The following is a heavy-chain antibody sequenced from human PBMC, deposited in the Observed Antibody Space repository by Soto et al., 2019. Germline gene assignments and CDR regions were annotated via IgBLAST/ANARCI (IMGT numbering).Heavy chain of an antibody. V-gene: IGHV4-34*01. J-gene: IGHJ4*02. CDR1: GGSFSCYD. CDR3: ARASGGWGDTAMVRTFPWRCFEY. D-gene: IGHD5-18*01. CDR2: INHSGST. Sequence: HSETKSLTGTFYGGSFSCYDWRWIRQHPGKGLEWIGEINHSGSTNYNPSLKSRVTISVETSKNQFSLKLSSVTAADTAVYYCARASGGWGDTAMVRTFPWRCFEYCGQGHLVAVSS.